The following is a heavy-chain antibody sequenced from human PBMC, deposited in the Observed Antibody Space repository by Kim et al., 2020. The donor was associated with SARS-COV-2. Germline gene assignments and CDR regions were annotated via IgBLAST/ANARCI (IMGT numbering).Heavy chain of an antibody. CDR2: ISAYNGNT. CDR1: GYTFTSYG. J-gene: IGHJ3*02. V-gene: IGHV1-18*01. CDR3: ARALGYCSGGSCYYVDDVAFDI. D-gene: IGHD2-15*01. Sequence: ASVKVSCKASGYTFTSYGISWVRQAPGQGLEWMGWISAYNGNTNYAQKLQGRVTMTTDTSTSTAYMELRSLRSDDTAVYYCARALGYCSGGSCYYVDDVAFDIWGQGTMVTVSS.